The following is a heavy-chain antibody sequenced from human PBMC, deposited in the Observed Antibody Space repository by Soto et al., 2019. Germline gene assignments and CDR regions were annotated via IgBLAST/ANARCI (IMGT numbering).Heavy chain of an antibody. V-gene: IGHV4-31*03. J-gene: IGHJ3*01. CDR1: AGSISTINYY. D-gene: IGHD2-8*01. Sequence: QVQLQESGPGLVRPSQTLSHTCTVSAGSISTINYYWSRIRQHPEKGLEWIGYISYSGSTFYHSSLKSRVTISLDTSKRQFSLTLTSVTAADTAVYYCARSAQWDGFDPWGQGTMVTVSS. CDR2: ISYSGST. CDR3: ARSAQWDGFDP.